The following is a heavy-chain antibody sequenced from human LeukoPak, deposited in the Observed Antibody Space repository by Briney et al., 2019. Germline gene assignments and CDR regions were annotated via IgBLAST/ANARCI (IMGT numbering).Heavy chain of an antibody. CDR1: GYVFTSFG. D-gene: IGHD3-10*01. Sequence: ASVKVSSKASGYVFTSFGINWVRQAPGQGLEWMGWMSPHTGNTQYTQKLQGRLTMTTDTSTSTAYMDLRSLISDDTAVYFCARGGYYGSGSFPDYWGQGTLVTVSS. V-gene: IGHV1-18*01. CDR2: MSPHTGNT. CDR3: ARGGYYGSGSFPDY. J-gene: IGHJ4*02.